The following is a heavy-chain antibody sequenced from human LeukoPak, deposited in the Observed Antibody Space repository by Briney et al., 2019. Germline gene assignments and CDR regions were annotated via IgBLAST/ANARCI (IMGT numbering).Heavy chain of an antibody. D-gene: IGHD6-13*01. CDR3: AKDATAVVGTVYMDV. Sequence: PGGSLRLSRAASGFTFSNYEMNWVRQAPGKGLEWISHISNFGDIIHYADSVEGRFTISRDNAKNSLYLQMDSLRAEDTAVYYCAKDATAVVGTVYMDVWGKGTTVTISS. CDR1: GFTFSNYE. V-gene: IGHV3-48*03. CDR2: ISNFGDII. J-gene: IGHJ6*03.